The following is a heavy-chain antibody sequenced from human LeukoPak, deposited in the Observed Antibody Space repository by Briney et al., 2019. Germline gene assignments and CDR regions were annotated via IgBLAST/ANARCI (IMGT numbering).Heavy chain of an antibody. CDR2: TRSDGSNK. CDR3: AKENKIYRMGDY. D-gene: IGHD3-16*02. Sequence: PGGSLRLSCEASGFTFSSYGMHWVRQAPGKGLEWVAFTRSDGSNKYYADSVKGRFTISRDNSKNTLYLQLNSLRAEDTAVYYCAKENKIYRMGDYWGQGALVTVSS. J-gene: IGHJ4*02. V-gene: IGHV3-30*02. CDR1: GFTFSSYG.